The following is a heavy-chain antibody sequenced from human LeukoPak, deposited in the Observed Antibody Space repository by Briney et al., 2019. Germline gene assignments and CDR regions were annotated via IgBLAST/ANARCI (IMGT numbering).Heavy chain of an antibody. CDR3: ARLDWGGSRYGYFDS. Sequence: GGTLRLSCAASGFTFSSYGMSWVRQAPGKGLEWVSLISGSGGRAYYADSVKGRFTISRDNSKNTLYLQMNSLRADDTAVYYCARLDWGGSRYGYFDSWGQGTLVTVSS. CDR1: GFTFSSYG. J-gene: IGHJ4*02. CDR2: ISGSGGRA. D-gene: IGHD5-18*01. V-gene: IGHV3-23*01.